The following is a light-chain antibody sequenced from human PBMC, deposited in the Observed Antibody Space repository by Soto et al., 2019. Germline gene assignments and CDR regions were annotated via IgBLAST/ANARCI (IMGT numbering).Light chain of an antibody. CDR2: RDT. V-gene: IGLV3-9*01. Sequence: SYELTQPLSVSVALGQTDRITCGGNDIGSKNVHWYQQKPGQAPVLVMYRDTNRPSGIPDRFSGSNSGNTATLPISRAQDGDEADYYCQVLDSSAYVFGTGTKVTV. J-gene: IGLJ1*01. CDR3: QVLDSSAYV. CDR1: DIGSKN.